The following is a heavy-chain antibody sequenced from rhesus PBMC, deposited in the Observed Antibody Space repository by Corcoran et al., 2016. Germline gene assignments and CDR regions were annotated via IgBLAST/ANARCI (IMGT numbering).Heavy chain of an antibody. CDR3: ARDCTGSGCYGAFDF. J-gene: IGHJ3*01. V-gene: IGHV4-147*01. CDR1: GYSISSNY. CDR2: IYVSSGST. D-gene: IGHD2-21*01. Sequence: QVQLQESGPGLVKPSETLSLTCAVSGYSISSNYWRWIRQPPGKGMEWIGYIYVSSGSTYYNPSLKSLVTISTDTSKNQFFLMLSSLTAADTAVYYGARDCTGSGCYGAFDFWGQGLRVTVSS.